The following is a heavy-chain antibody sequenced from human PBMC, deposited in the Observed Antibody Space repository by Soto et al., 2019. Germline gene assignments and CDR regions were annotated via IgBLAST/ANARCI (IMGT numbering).Heavy chain of an antibody. V-gene: IGHV1-69*13. CDR3: ARASKYYYDSSGYFPGGLVY. CDR2: IIPIFGTA. Sequence: ASVKVSCKASGGTFSSYAISWVRQAPGQGLEWMGGIIPIFGTANYAQKFQGRVTITADESTSTAYMELSSLRSEDTAVYYCARASKYYYDSSGYFPGGLVYWGQGTLVTVSS. D-gene: IGHD3-22*01. CDR1: GGTFSSYA. J-gene: IGHJ4*02.